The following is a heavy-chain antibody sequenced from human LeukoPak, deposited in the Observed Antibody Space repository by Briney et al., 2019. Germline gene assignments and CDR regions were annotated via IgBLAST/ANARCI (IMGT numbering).Heavy chain of an antibody. V-gene: IGHV3-9*01. D-gene: IGHD6-19*01. J-gene: IGHJ4*02. CDR2: ISYNSGFR. CDR1: GFNFDDYA. CDR3: AKVRGTYSSGFFFDH. Sequence: TGGSLRLSCGASGFNFDDYAMHWVRQVPGKGLEWISIISYNSGFRDYADSVKGRFTISRDNAKNTLYLEMNSLRAEDTAFYYCAKVRGTYSSGFFFDHWGRGTLVTVPS.